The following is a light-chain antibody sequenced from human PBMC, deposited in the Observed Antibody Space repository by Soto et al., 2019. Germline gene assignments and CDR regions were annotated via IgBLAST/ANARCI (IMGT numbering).Light chain of an antibody. V-gene: IGKV1-5*01. CDR1: RSIGDW. J-gene: IGKJ1*01. Sequence: DIRMTQSPPTLSASVGDRVAITCRASRSIGDWLAWYQQKPGRAPKLLISDGSRLESGVPSRFSGSGSGTEFTLTISSLQTDDFSPYYCQQHNNSPWTFGQGTKVEIK. CDR3: QQHNNSPWT. CDR2: DGS.